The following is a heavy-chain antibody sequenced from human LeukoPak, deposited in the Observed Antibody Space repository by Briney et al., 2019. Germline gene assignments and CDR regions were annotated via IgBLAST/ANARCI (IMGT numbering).Heavy chain of an antibody. J-gene: IGHJ5*02. CDR1: GYSFTSYW. CDR3: ARLPRGLWSGFQPVFDP. Sequence: GESLKISCKGSGYSFTSYWIGWVRQMPGKGLEWMGIIYPGDSDTRYSPSFQGQVTISADKSISTAYLQWSSLKASDTAMYYCARLPRGLWSGFQPVFDPWGQGTLVTVSS. CDR2: IYPGDSDT. V-gene: IGHV5-51*01. D-gene: IGHD3-3*01.